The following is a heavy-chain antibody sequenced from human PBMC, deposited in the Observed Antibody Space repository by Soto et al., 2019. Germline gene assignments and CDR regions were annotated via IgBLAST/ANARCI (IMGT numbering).Heavy chain of an antibody. CDR3: ARAGGTIFGVVTSFFDY. CDR2: INPNSGGT. CDR1: GYTFTGYY. V-gene: IGHV1-2*04. J-gene: IGHJ4*02. D-gene: IGHD3-3*01. Sequence: ASVKVSCKASGYTFTGYYMHWVRQAPGQGLEWMGWINPNSGGTNYAQKFQGWVTMTRDTSISTAYMELSRLRSDDTAVYYCARAGGTIFGVVTSFFDYWGQGTLVTVSS.